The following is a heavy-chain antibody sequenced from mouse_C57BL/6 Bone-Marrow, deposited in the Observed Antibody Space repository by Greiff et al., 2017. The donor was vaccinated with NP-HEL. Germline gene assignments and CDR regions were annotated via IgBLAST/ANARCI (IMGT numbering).Heavy chain of an antibody. CDR1: GYTFTSYW. D-gene: IGHD2-4*01. CDR3: ARVDYDGAWFAY. V-gene: IGHV1-64*01. J-gene: IGHJ3*01. Sequence: QVQLKQSGAELVKPGASVKLSCKASGYTFTSYWMHWVKQRPGQGLEWIGMIHPNSGSTNYNEKFKSKATLTVDKSSSTAYMQLSSLTSEDSAVYYCARVDYDGAWFAYWGQGTLVTVSA. CDR2: IHPNSGST.